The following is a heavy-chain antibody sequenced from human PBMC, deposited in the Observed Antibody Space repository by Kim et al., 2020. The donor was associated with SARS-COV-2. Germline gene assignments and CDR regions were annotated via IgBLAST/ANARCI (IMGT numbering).Heavy chain of an antibody. CDR1: GFTFSSYA. Sequence: GGSLRLSCAASGFTFSSYAMHWVRQAPGKGLEWVAVISYDGSNKYYTDSVKGRFTISRDNSKNTLYLQMNSLRAEDTAVYYCARDLISAAEIYGMDVWGQGTTVTVSS. CDR3: ARDLISAAEIYGMDV. V-gene: IGHV3-30*04. D-gene: IGHD6-13*01. CDR2: ISYDGSNK. J-gene: IGHJ6*02.